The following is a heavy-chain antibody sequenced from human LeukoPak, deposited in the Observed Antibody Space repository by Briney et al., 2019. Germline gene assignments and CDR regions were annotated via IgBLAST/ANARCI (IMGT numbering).Heavy chain of an antibody. CDR1: GFXFSSYG. V-gene: IGHV3-64D*09. CDR3: ARGEYYSDTSSYFDY. J-gene: IGHJ4*02. CDR2: ISSNGGST. D-gene: IGHD3-22*01. Sequence: GGSLRLSCSASGFXFSSYGIHWVRQAPGKGLDYVSAISSNGGSTYYADSVEGRFTISRDNSKNTLHLQMSSLRPEDTAVYYCARGEYYSDTSSYFDYWGQGTLVTVSS.